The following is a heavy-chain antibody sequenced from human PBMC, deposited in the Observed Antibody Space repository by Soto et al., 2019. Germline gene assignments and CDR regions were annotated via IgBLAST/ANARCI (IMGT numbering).Heavy chain of an antibody. D-gene: IGHD3-22*01. V-gene: IGHV1-24*01. Sequence: GASVKVCCKVSGYTLTELSMHWVRQAPGKGLEWMGGFDPEDGETIYAQKFQGRVTMTEDTSTDTAYMELSSLRSEDTAVYYCATSTHLLPLAFDIWGQATMVTVSS. CDR1: GYTLTELS. CDR3: ATSTHLLPLAFDI. CDR2: FDPEDGET. J-gene: IGHJ3*02.